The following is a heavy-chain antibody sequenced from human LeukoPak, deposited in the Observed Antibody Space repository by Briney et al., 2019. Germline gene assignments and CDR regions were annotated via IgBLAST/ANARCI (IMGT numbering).Heavy chain of an antibody. Sequence: QAGGSLRLSFAASGFTFSSYSMNWVRQAPGKGLEWVSYISSSGSTIYYADSVKGRLTISRDNAKNSLYLQLSSLRDEDTAVYYCARDLSRPFRIQLWSPFNYWGQGTLVTVSS. CDR3: ARDLSRPFRIQLWSPFNY. CDR1: GFTFSSYS. CDR2: ISSSGSTI. D-gene: IGHD5-18*01. V-gene: IGHV3-48*02. J-gene: IGHJ4*02.